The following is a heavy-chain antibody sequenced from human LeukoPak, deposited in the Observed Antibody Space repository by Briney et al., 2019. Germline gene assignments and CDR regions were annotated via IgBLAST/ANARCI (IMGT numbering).Heavy chain of an antibody. J-gene: IGHJ4*02. Sequence: GGSLRLSCTASGFSFSGHWMHWVRQAPGKGLVWVSRSNEDGSTTNYADSVKGRFTISRDNAKNTLYLQMNSLTAEDTAVYYCVRDLGGRSGHWGQGTLVTVSS. V-gene: IGHV3-74*01. D-gene: IGHD1-26*01. CDR2: SNEDGSTT. CDR1: GFSFSGHW. CDR3: VRDLGGRSGH.